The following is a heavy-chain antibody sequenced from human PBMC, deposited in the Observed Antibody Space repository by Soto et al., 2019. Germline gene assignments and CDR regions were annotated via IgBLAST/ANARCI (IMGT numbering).Heavy chain of an antibody. D-gene: IGHD4-17*01. CDR1: GFTFSGSA. CDR3: TRGYGDYVRDY. CDR2: IRSKSNSYAT. Sequence: EVQLVESGGGLVQPGGSLKLSCAVSGFTFSGSAVHWVRQASGKGLEWVGRIRSKSNSYATAYAASVKDRFTISRDDSKNTAYLQMNSLKTEDTAVYYCTRGYGDYVRDYWGQGTLVTVSS. J-gene: IGHJ4*02. V-gene: IGHV3-73*01.